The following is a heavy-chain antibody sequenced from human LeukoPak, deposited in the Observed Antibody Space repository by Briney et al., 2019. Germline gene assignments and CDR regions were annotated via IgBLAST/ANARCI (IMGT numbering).Heavy chain of an antibody. Sequence: PSETLSLTCAVYGGSFCGYYWSWIRQPPGKGLEWIGEINHSGSTNYNPSLKSRVTISVDTSKNQFSLKLSSVTAADTAVYYCARGWTTIFGMGFDPWGQGTLVTVSS. CDR1: GGSFCGYY. J-gene: IGHJ5*02. V-gene: IGHV4-34*01. CDR3: ARGWTTIFGMGFDP. CDR2: INHSGST. D-gene: IGHD3-3*01.